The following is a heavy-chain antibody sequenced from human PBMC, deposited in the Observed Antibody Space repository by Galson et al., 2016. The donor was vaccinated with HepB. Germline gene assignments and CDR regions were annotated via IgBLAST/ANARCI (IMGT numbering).Heavy chain of an antibody. CDR1: SGSVSSGSYY. Sequence: SETLSLTCTVSSGSVSSGSYYWSWIQQPPGKGLEWIGYIYYSGSTNYNPSLKSRVTISVDTSKNQFSLKLTSVTAADTAGYYCARVPNRFLERSHFDSWGQGTLVTVSS. CDR3: ARVPNRFLERSHFDS. V-gene: IGHV4-61*01. J-gene: IGHJ4*02. D-gene: IGHD3-3*01. CDR2: IYYSGST.